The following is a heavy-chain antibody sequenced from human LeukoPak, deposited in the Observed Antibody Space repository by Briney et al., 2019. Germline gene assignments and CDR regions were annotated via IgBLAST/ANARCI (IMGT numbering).Heavy chain of an antibody. CDR1: GFTFDDYA. V-gene: IGHV3-9*01. J-gene: IGHJ4*02. CDR3: AKAYYYDSSLLFFFDY. Sequence: GGSLRLSCAASGFTFDDYAMHWVRQAPGKGLEWVSGISWNSGSIGYADSVKGRFTISRDNAKNSLYLQMNSLRAEDTALYYCAKAYYYDSSLLFFFDYWGQGTLVTVSS. D-gene: IGHD3-22*01. CDR2: ISWNSGSI.